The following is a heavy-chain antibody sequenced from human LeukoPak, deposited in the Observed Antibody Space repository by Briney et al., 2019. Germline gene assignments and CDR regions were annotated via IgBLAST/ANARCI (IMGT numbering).Heavy chain of an antibody. V-gene: IGHV3-30*02. D-gene: IGHD3-22*01. CDR2: IRHDGSNK. Sequence: GGSLRLSCAASGFTFSSYGMHWVRQAPGKGLEWVAFIRHDGSNKYYADSVKGRFTISRDNSKNTLYLQMNSLRAEDTAVYYCARSYDSSGYYYPYFDYWGQGTLVTVSS. CDR1: GFTFSSYG. J-gene: IGHJ4*02. CDR3: ARSYDSSGYYYPYFDY.